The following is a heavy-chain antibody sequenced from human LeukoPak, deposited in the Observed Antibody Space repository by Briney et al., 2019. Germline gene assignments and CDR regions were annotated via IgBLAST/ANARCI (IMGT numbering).Heavy chain of an antibody. CDR3: AKDRCSNGIGCYYYYMDV. Sequence: GGSLRLSCAASGFTFSSYGMHWVRQAPGKGLEWVAYIQYDGSNVQYADSVKGRFSFSRDSSKNILNLQMNSLRAEDTAVYYCAKDRCSNGIGCYYYYMDVWGKGTTVTIYS. CDR2: IQYDGSNV. D-gene: IGHD2-8*01. CDR1: GFTFSSYG. V-gene: IGHV3-30*02. J-gene: IGHJ6*03.